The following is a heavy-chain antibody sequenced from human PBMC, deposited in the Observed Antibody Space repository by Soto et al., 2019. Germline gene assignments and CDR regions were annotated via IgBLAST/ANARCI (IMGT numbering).Heavy chain of an antibody. J-gene: IGHJ4*02. CDR1: GYTFTGYY. V-gene: IGHV1-2*04. CDR2: INPNSGVT. Sequence: ASVKVSCKASGYTFTGYYMHWVRQAPGQGLEWMGWINPNSGVTNYAQKFQGWVTMTRDTSISTAYMELSRLRSDDTAVYYCARNPTIAAAGNLGYWGQGTLVTVSS. CDR3: ARNPTIAAAGNLGY. D-gene: IGHD6-13*01.